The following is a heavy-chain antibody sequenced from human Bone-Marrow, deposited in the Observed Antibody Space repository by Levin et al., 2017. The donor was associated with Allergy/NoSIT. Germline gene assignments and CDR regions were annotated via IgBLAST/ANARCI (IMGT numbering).Heavy chain of an antibody. CDR1: GGSISSYY. V-gene: IGHV4-59*01. CDR2: IYYSGST. Sequence: GSLRLSCTVSGGSISSYYWSWIRQPPGKGLEWIGYIYYSGSTNYNPSLKSRVTISVDTSKNQFSLKLSSVTAADTAVYYCARMCGYCSGGSCSYYFDYWGQGTLVTVSS. CDR3: ARMCGYCSGGSCSYYFDY. D-gene: IGHD2-15*01. J-gene: IGHJ4*02.